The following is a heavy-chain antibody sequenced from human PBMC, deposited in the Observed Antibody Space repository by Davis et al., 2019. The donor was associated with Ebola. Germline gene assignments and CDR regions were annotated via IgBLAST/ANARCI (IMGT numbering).Heavy chain of an antibody. V-gene: IGHV5-51*01. CDR3: ARQAYGGSSAMAFDI. D-gene: IGHD1-26*01. Sequence: GESLKISCKGSGYSFTSYWIGWVRQMPGKGLEWMGIISPGDSDTRYSPSFQGQVTISVDKSISTAYLQWSSLKASDTAMYYCARQAYGGSSAMAFDIWGQGTMVTVSS. CDR2: ISPGDSDT. J-gene: IGHJ3*02. CDR1: GYSFTSYW.